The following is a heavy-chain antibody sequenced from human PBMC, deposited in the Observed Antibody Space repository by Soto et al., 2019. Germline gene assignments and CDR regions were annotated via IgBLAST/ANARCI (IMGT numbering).Heavy chain of an antibody. CDR3: ARDIFGHVDAFDL. V-gene: IGHV1-18*01. D-gene: IGHD3-3*02. J-gene: IGHJ3*01. Sequence: GASVKVSCKASGYIFSSFYIDWVRQAPGQRLEWMGWTSGYSGNSKYAQKFQGRVTMTTDTSTNTGYMEMRSLTSDDTAVYYCARDIFGHVDAFDLWGQGTMVTVSS. CDR2: TSGYSGNS. CDR1: GYIFSSFY.